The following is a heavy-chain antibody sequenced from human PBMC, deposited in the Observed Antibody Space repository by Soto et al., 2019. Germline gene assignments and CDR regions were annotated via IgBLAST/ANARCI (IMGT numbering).Heavy chain of an antibody. J-gene: IGHJ3*02. Sequence: EVQLLESGGGLVQPGGSLRLSCAASGFTFSSYAVSWVRQAPGKGLEWVSVISGSGGSTYYADSVKGRFTVSRDNSMNTMYLHMNSLRDEDTAVYYCAKGVLGVGDYVRFACDIWGQGTMVTVSS. CDR3: AKGVLGVGDYVRFACDI. CDR2: ISGSGGST. V-gene: IGHV3-23*01. CDR1: GFTFSSYA. D-gene: IGHD4-17*01.